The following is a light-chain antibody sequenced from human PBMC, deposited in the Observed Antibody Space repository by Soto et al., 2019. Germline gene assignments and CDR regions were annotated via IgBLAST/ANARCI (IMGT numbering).Light chain of an antibody. Sequence: EIVLTQSPGTLSLSPGERATLSCRASQSASSNYLAWYQQKPGQAPRLLIYGASTRATGIPDRFSGSGSGTDFTLSISRLEPEDFAVYYCQQYGSSTVYTFGQGTKLEIK. CDR1: QSASSNY. CDR2: GAS. J-gene: IGKJ2*01. V-gene: IGKV3-20*01. CDR3: QQYGSSTVYT.